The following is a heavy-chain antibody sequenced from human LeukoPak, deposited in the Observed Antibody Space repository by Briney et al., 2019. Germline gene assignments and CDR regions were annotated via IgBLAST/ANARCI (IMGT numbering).Heavy chain of an antibody. CDR2: INHSGST. J-gene: IGHJ4*02. Sequence: PSETLSLTCAVYGGSFSGYYWSWIRQPPGKGLEWIGEINHSGSTNYNPSLKSRVTISVDTSKNQFSLKLSSVTAADTAVYYCARDRDYSGYGLDYWGQGTLVTVSS. D-gene: IGHD5-12*01. CDR1: GGSFSGYY. V-gene: IGHV4-34*01. CDR3: ARDRDYSGYGLDY.